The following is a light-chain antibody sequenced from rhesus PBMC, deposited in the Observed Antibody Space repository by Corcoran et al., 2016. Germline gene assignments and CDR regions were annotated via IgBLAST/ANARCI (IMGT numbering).Light chain of an antibody. V-gene: IGKV1-32*01. Sequence: DIQMTQSPSSLSASVGDRVTITCRASQGISSYLNWYQQKPWKARKLLIYYANRLESGAPARFSGSGSGTEFPLTFSRLQPEDFATYYCQQYSSLRTFGQETKVGIK. CDR1: QGISSY. CDR2: YAN. CDR3: QQYSSLRT. J-gene: IGKJ1*01.